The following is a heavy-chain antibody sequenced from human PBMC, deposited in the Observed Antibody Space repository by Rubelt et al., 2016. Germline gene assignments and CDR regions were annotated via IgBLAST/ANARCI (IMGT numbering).Heavy chain of an antibody. J-gene: IGHJ4*02. Sequence: SLRLSCAASGFTFSTYAMGWVRQAPGKGLAWVSAISGSGGSIYYADSVKGRFTISRDSSKNTVYLQMNSLRAEETAVYFCARGYCSGTFCYLTFGFDYWCQGTLLTVSS. CDR3: ARGYCSGTFCYLTFGFDY. CDR2: ISGSGGSI. CDR1: GFTFSTYA. V-gene: IGHV3-23*01. D-gene: IGHD2-2*01.